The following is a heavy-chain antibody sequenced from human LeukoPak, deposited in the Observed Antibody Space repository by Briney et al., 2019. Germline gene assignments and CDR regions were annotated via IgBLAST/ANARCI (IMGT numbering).Heavy chain of an antibody. J-gene: IGHJ4*02. Sequence: SETLSLTCAVYGGSFSGYYWSWIRQPPGKGLEWIGEINHSGSTNYNPSLKSRVTISVGTSKNQFSLKLSSVTAADTAVYYCARGNSSSLSRAIDYWGQGTLVTVSS. CDR2: INHSGST. V-gene: IGHV4-34*01. CDR1: GGSFSGYY. D-gene: IGHD6-13*01. CDR3: ARGNSSSLSRAIDY.